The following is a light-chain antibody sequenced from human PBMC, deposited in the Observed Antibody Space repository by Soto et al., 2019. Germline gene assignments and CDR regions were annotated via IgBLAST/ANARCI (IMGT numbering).Light chain of an antibody. V-gene: IGKV1-39*01. CDR2: AAS. J-gene: IGKJ2*01. Sequence: DIQMTQSPSSLSASVGDRVSITCRASQSISTYLIWYQHRPGKAPKVLIYAASNLKIGVPSRFSGSGSGTDFTLTISNLQPEDSATYYCHQSYAAPLTFGIGTKVEIK. CDR3: HQSYAAPLT. CDR1: QSISTY.